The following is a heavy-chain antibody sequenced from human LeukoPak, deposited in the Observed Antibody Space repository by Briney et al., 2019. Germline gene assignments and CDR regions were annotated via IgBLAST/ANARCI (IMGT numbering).Heavy chain of an antibody. CDR2: IKSKTDGGTT. V-gene: IGHV3-15*01. CDR3: TTGYCSRTSCYYFDY. CDR1: GFTFSNAW. J-gene: IGHJ4*02. D-gene: IGHD2-2*01. Sequence: GGSLRLSCAASGFTFSNAWMNWVRQAPGKGLEGVGRIKSKTDGGTTDYAAPVKGRFTISRDDSKNTLYLQMNSLITEDTAVYYCTTGYCSRTSCYYFDYWGQGTLVTVSS.